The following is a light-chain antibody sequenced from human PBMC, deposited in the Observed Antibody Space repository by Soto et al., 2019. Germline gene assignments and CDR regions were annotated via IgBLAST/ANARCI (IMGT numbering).Light chain of an antibody. J-gene: IGKJ1*01. V-gene: IGKV1-39*01. CDR2: RAS. Sequence: DIQMTQSPSSLSASVGDRVTISCRASPSISTYLNWYQQKPGTAPRLLIYRASTVKTGVPPRFSGSRSGRDFTLTISSLRPDDIATYFCQHSYSSPPWTFGPGTKVEVK. CDR3: QHSYSSPPWT. CDR1: PSISTY.